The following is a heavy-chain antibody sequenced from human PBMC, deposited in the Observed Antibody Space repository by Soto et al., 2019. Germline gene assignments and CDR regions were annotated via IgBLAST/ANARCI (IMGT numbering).Heavy chain of an antibody. CDR2: ISYDGSDK. J-gene: IGHJ4*02. CDR3: SKDLDGLQGLVDSSFCFDY. D-gene: IGHD3-16*02. V-gene: IGHV3-30*18. CDR1: GFTFNSYG. Sequence: QVQLVESGGGVVQPGRSLRLSCAASGFTFNSYGMHWVRQDPGKGLEWVAVISYDGSDKYYADSVKGRFTISRDNSKNTLYLQMNSLRAEDTAVYYCSKDLDGLQGLVDSSFCFDYWGQGTLVTVSS.